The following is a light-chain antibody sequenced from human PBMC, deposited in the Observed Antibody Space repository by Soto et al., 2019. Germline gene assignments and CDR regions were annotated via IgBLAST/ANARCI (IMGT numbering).Light chain of an antibody. V-gene: IGKV1-39*01. Sequence: DIQVTQSPSTLSASIGDRVTITCRTSQNINSFLNWYQQKPGKSPRLLIYSASILQTGVPSRFSGSGSGTDFTLTISSLQTEDFATYYCQQTQSFPLTFGGGTKVEIK. CDR2: SAS. CDR3: QQTQSFPLT. J-gene: IGKJ4*01. CDR1: QNINSF.